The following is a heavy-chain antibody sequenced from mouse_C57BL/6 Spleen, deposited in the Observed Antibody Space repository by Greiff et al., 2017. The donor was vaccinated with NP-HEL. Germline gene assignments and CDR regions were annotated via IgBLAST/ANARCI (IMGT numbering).Heavy chain of an antibody. Sequence: QVQLQQPGAELVKPGASVKLSCKASGYTFTSYWMHWVKQRPGRGLAWIGRIYPRDGSTKYNEKFKGKATLTVDTSSSTAYMELHSLTSDDSAVYFCARFLYYGSSYGWGQGTLVTVSA. CDR3: ARFLYYGSSYG. V-gene: IGHV1-62-3*01. J-gene: IGHJ3*01. CDR1: GYTFTSYW. D-gene: IGHD1-1*01. CDR2: IYPRDGST.